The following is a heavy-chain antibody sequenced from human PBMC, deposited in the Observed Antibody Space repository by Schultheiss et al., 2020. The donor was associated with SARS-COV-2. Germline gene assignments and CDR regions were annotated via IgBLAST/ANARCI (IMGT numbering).Heavy chain of an antibody. J-gene: IGHJ4*02. Sequence: SVKVSCKASGGTFSSYAISWVRQAPGQGLEWMGGIIPIFGTANYAQEFQGRVTMTRDTSTSTVYMELSSLRSEDTAVYYCARDSEPIVVVPAAIIYWGQGTLVTVSS. D-gene: IGHD2-2*02. CDR2: IIPIFGTA. V-gene: IGHV1-69*05. CDR1: GGTFSSYA. CDR3: ARDSEPIVVVPAAIIY.